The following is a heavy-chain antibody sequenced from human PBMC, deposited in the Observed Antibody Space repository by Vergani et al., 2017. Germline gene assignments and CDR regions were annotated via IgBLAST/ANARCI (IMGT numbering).Heavy chain of an antibody. D-gene: IGHD3-9*01. CDR3: ARDPNDGMLTGASGY. CDR2: ISADNGNT. J-gene: IGHJ4*02. Sequence: QVQLVQSGAEVKKPGASVKVSCKASGYTFTSYGISWVRQAPGKGLEGMGWISADNGNTNYAQKLQGRVTMTTDTSTSTAYMELRSLRSDDTAVYYCARDPNDGMLTGASGYWGQGTLVTVSS. V-gene: IGHV1-18*01. CDR1: GYTFTSYG.